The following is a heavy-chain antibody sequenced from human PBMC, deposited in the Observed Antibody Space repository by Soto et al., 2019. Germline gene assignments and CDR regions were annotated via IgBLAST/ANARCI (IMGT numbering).Heavy chain of an antibody. Sequence: SETLSLTCAVYGGSFSGYYWTWIRQPPGTGLEWIGEINHSGSTNYNPSLKSRVTISVDTSKNQFSLKLTSVTAADTAVYYCARDKTNSHIDSWGEGPLVTVSP. CDR1: GGSFSGYY. J-gene: IGHJ4*02. CDR2: INHSGST. V-gene: IGHV4-34*01. D-gene: IGHD2-8*01. CDR3: ARDKTNSHIDS.